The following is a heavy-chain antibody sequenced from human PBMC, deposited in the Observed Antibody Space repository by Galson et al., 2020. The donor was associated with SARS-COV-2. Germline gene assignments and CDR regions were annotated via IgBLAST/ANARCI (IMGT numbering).Heavy chain of an antibody. V-gene: IGHV3-30*09. J-gene: IGHJ4*02. CDR2: ISDNGNKK. D-gene: IGHD3-3*01. Sequence: QLGESLKISCAASGFTFSSNAMHWVRQAPGKGLEWVAVISDNGNKKYYVDSVKGRFAISRDNSESTLYLQMHSLRPDDTAIYYCATERYTNSRGLESWGQGTLVTVSS. CDR3: ATERYTNSRGLES. CDR1: GFTFSSNA.